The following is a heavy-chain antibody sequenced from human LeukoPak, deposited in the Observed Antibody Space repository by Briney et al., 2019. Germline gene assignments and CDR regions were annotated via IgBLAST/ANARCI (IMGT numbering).Heavy chain of an antibody. CDR2: IWYDGSNK. J-gene: IGHJ4*02. CDR1: GFTFSSYG. V-gene: IGHV3-33*01. Sequence: GGSLRLSCAASGFTFSSYGMHWVRQAPGKGLEWVAVIWYDGSNKYYADSVKGRFTISRDNSKNTLYLQMNSLRAEDTAVYYCARDRRTWFGEGVGFDYWGQGTLVTVSS. CDR3: ARDRRTWFGEGVGFDY. D-gene: IGHD3-10*01.